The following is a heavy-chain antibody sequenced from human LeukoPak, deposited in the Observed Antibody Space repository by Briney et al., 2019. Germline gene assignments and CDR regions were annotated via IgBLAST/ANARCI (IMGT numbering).Heavy chain of an antibody. D-gene: IGHD3-9*01. CDR1: GGSISSYY. Sequence: SETLSLTCTVSGGSISSYYWSWIRQPAGKGLEWIGRIYTSGSTNYNPSLKSRVTMSVDTSKNQFSLKLSSVTAADTAVYYCARKLVFYYYYYMDVWSKGTTVTVSS. CDR2: IYTSGST. V-gene: IGHV4-4*07. CDR3: ARKLVFYYYYYMDV. J-gene: IGHJ6*03.